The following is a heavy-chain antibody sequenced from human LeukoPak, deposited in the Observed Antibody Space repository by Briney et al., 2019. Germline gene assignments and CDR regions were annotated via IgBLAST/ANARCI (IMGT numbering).Heavy chain of an antibody. D-gene: IGHD3-10*01. V-gene: IGHV4-30-2*01. CDR1: GGSISSGGYY. CDR3: ARVPYYYGSGSYQSFDY. Sequence: SQTLSLTCTVSGGSISSGGYYWSWIRQPPGKGLEWIGEINHSGSTNYNPFLKSRVTISVDTSKNQFSLKLSSVTAADTAVYYCARVPYYYGSGSYQSFDYWGQGTLVTVSS. J-gene: IGHJ4*02. CDR2: INHSGST.